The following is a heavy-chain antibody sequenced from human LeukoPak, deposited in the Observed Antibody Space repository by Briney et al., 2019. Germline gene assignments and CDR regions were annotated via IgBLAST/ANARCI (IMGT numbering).Heavy chain of an antibody. CDR1: GYTFTGYY. V-gene: IGHV1-2*02. CDR3: ARYYGDLHWYFDL. D-gene: IGHD4-17*01. CDR2: INPNSGGT. Sequence: ASVKVSCKASGYTFTGYYMHWVRQAPGQGLEWMGWINPNSGGTIYAQKFQGRVTMTRGTSISTAYMELSSLRSDDTAVYYCARYYGDLHWYFDLWGRGTLVTVSS. J-gene: IGHJ2*01.